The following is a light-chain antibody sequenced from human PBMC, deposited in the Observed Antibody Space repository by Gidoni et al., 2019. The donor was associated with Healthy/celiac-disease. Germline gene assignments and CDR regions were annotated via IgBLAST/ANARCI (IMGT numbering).Light chain of an antibody. V-gene: IGKV1-33*01. Sequence: DIHMTPSPSSLSASVGDRVTITCQASQDISNYLNWYQQKPGKAPKLLIYDASNLETGVRSRCSGSGSGTDFTFTISSLQPEDIAKYYCQQYDNLPLTFGGGTKVEIK. CDR3: QQYDNLPLT. CDR1: QDISNY. J-gene: IGKJ4*01. CDR2: DAS.